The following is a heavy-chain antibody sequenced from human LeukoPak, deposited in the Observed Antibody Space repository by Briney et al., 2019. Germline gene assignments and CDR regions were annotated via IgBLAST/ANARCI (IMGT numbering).Heavy chain of an antibody. V-gene: IGHV4-59*08. J-gene: IGHJ6*02. CDR2: IYYSGST. CDR1: GGSISIYY. Sequence: ASETLSLTCTVSGGSISIYYWSWIRQPPGKGLEWIGYIYYSGSTNYNPSLKSRVTISVDTSRNQFSLKLSSVTAVDTAVYYCARRSPYYYGMDVWGQGTTVTVSS. CDR3: ARRSPYYYGMDV.